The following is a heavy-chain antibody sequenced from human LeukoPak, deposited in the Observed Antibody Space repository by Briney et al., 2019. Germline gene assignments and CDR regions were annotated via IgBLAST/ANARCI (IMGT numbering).Heavy chain of an antibody. V-gene: IGHV3-23*01. CDR2: ISGSGGST. D-gene: IGHD1-26*01. J-gene: IGHJ4*02. Sequence: GGSLRLSCAASGFTFSSYAMSWVRQAPGKGLEWVSAISGSGGSTYYADSVKGRFTISRDNSKNTPYLQMNSLRAEDTAVYYCANQNQVGASFDYWGQGTLVTVSS. CDR3: ANQNQVGASFDY. CDR1: GFTFSSYA.